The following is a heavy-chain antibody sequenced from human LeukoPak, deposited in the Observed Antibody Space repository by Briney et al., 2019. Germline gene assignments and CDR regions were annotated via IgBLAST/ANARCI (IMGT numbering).Heavy chain of an antibody. J-gene: IGHJ4*02. V-gene: IGHV3-7*01. CDR3: SWSGEAD. CDR2: IKKDGSER. CDR1: GFSFRSYW. D-gene: IGHD3-3*01. Sequence: GGSLRLSCAASGFSFRSYWMTWVRRAPGKGLEWVADIKKDGSERYYVDSVKGRFTISRDNAKNSVFLQMISLRVEDTAVYYCSWSGEADWGQGTLVTVSS.